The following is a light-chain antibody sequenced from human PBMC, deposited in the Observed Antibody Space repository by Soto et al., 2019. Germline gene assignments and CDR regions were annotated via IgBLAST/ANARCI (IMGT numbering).Light chain of an antibody. CDR2: EVS. J-gene: IGLJ2*01. V-gene: IGLV2-8*01. Sequence: QSAPTQPPSASGSPGQSATISCTGTSSDVGGYNYVCWYQQYPGKAPKLMIYEVSKRPSGVPDRFSGSKSGNTASLTVSGLQSEDEADYYCSSYAGSSTWVFGGGTKVTVL. CDR1: SSDVGGYNY. CDR3: SSYAGSSTWV.